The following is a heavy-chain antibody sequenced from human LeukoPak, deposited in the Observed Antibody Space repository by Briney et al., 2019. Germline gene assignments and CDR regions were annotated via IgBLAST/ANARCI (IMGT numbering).Heavy chain of an antibody. V-gene: IGHV3-23*01. CDR2: IWGGGDST. J-gene: IGHJ4*02. D-gene: IGHD2-8*01. Sequence: GGSLRLSCAASGFTFSSYAMTWVRQAPGKGLEWVSGIWGGGDSTYYADSVKGRFTISRDNSKNTLFLQMNSLRAEDTAVYYCAKAPLPHCSSGVCYNDYWGQGTLVTVSS. CDR1: GFTFSSYA. CDR3: AKAPLPHCSSGVCYNDY.